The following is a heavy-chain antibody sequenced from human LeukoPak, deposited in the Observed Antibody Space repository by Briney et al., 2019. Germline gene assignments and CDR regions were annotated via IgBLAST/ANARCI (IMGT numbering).Heavy chain of an antibody. CDR1: GSTVSSNY. CDR2: IYSGGST. CDR3: AKDQGRYFYDSSGLY. Sequence: PGGSLRLSCAASGSTVSSNYMSWVRQAPGKGLEWVSVIYSGGSTSFADSVKGRFTISRDNSKSTLYLQMNSLRAEDTAVYYCAKDQGRYFYDSSGLYWGQGTLVTVS. J-gene: IGHJ4*02. D-gene: IGHD3-22*01. V-gene: IGHV3-53*01.